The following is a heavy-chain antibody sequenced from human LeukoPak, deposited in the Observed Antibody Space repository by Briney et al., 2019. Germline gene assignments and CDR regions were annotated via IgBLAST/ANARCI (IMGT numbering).Heavy chain of an antibody. Sequence: RPGGSLRLSCAASGFTFDDYGMSWVRQAPGKGLEWVSGINWNGGSTGYADSVEGRFTISRDNAKNSLYLQMNSLRAEDTALYYCARSPAATAQGPFDYWGQGTLVTVSS. J-gene: IGHJ4*02. V-gene: IGHV3-20*04. CDR3: ARSPAATAQGPFDY. D-gene: IGHD2-2*01. CDR2: INWNGGST. CDR1: GFTFDDYG.